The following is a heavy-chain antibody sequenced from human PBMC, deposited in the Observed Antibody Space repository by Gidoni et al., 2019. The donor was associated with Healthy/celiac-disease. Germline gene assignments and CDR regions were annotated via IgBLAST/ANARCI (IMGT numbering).Heavy chain of an antibody. CDR1: GGSFSGYY. CDR2: INHSGST. CDR3: ARAPSLGRTVTSRGYFDL. V-gene: IGHV4-34*01. Sequence: QVQLQQWGAGLLKPSETLSLTCAVYGGSFSGYYWSWIRQPPGKGLEWIGEINHSGSTNYNPSLKSRVTISVDTSKNQFSLKLSSVTAADTAVYYCARAPSLGRTVTSRGYFDLWGRGTLVTVSS. J-gene: IGHJ2*01. D-gene: IGHD4-17*01.